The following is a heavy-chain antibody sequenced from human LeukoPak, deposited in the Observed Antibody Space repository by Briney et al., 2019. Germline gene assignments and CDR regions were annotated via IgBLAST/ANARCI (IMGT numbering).Heavy chain of an antibody. D-gene: IGHD3-10*01. CDR3: AKDPMVRGSTYDY. J-gene: IGHJ4*02. CDR1: GSTFRNYA. CDR2: ISGSGTT. V-gene: IGHV3-23*01. Sequence: GGSLRLSCAASGSTFRNYAMSWVRQAPGKGLEWVSAISGSGTTYYADSVKGHFTISRDNSKNTLYLQMNSLRAEDTAVYYCAKDPMVRGSTYDYWGQGTLVTVSS.